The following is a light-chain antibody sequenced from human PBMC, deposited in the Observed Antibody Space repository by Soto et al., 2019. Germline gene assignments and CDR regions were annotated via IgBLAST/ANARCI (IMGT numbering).Light chain of an antibody. CDR1: QDISNY. V-gene: IGKV1-9*01. CDR2: AAS. Sequence: DIQLTQSPSFLSASVGDRVTITCRASQDISNYLAWYQQKPGKAPKFLIYAASTLPSGVPSRFSGSGSGTEFTLTISSLQPEDFATYHCQQLKSYPLTFGPGTKVDIK. J-gene: IGKJ3*01. CDR3: QQLKSYPLT.